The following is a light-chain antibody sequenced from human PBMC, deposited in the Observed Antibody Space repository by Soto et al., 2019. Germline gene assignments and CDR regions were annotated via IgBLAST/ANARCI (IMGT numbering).Light chain of an antibody. Sequence: DIQMTQSPSTLSASLGDRATLTCRASQSTSTWLAWYQQRPGKTPKLLISEASKLESGVPSRFSGSGSGTEFTLTISSLEPDDFAAYYCQQCITWPFTFGQGTKVEIK. CDR1: QSTSTW. CDR2: EAS. J-gene: IGKJ1*01. CDR3: QQCITWPFT. V-gene: IGKV1-5*03.